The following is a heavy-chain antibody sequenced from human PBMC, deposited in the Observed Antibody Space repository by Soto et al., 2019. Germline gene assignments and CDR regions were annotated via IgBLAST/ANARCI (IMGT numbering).Heavy chain of an antibody. CDR1: GFTFSSYA. CDR3: TRAFSSGWYGDFDY. Sequence: PGGSLRLSCAASGFTFSSYAVHWVRQAPGKGLEWVAVISYDASNKYYGDSVKGRFIVSRDNSKNTLYLQMNSLRAEDTAVYYCTRAFSSGWYGDFDYWGQGTLVTVS. CDR2: ISYDASNK. J-gene: IGHJ4*02. D-gene: IGHD6-19*01. V-gene: IGHV3-30-3*01.